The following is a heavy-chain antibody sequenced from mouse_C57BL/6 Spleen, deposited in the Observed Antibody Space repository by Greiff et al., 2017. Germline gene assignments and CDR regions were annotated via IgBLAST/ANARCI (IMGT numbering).Heavy chain of an antibody. J-gene: IGHJ1*03. V-gene: IGHV10-3*01. CDR1: GFTFNTYA. Sequence: DVMLVESGGGLVQPKGSLKLSCAASGFTFNTYAMHWVRQAPGKGLEWVARIRSKSSNYATYYADSVKDRFTISRDDSQSMLYLQMNNLKTEDTAMYYCVREGIPPWYFDVWGTGTTVTVSS. D-gene: IGHD5-1-1*01. CDR2: IRSKSSNYAT. CDR3: VREGIPPWYFDV.